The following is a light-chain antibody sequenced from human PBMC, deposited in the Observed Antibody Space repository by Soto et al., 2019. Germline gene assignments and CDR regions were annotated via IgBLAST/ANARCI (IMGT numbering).Light chain of an antibody. V-gene: IGLV1-40*01. J-gene: IGLJ3*02. Sequence: QSVLTQPPSVSGAPGQRVTLSCTGTSSNIGAGYDVNWFQQLPGTAPKLLIYGSSNRPSGVPDRFSGSKSGTSASLAITGLQAEDEADYHCLSYDRSLSAWVFGGGTKLTV. CDR3: LSYDRSLSAWV. CDR1: SSNIGAGYD. CDR2: GSS.